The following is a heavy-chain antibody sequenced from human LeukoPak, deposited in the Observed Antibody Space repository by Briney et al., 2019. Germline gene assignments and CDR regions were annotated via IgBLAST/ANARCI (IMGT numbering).Heavy chain of an antibody. D-gene: IGHD3-3*01. CDR2: IKGDGIST. J-gene: IGHJ4*02. Sequence: PGGCLRLSCAASGFDFSSNWMHWVRHAPGQGLVWVSRIKGDGISTNYADSVKGRFTISRDIAKNTLYLQMNSLRAEDTGVYYCAKDHYWSIDYWGRGTLVTVSS. CDR1: GFDFSSNW. V-gene: IGHV3-74*01. CDR3: AKDHYWSIDY.